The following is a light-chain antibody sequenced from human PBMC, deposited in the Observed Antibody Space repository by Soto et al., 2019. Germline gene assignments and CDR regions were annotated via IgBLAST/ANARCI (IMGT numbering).Light chain of an antibody. Sequence: QSALTQPASVSGSPGQSITISCTGTSSDVGSYNLVSWYQQHPGKAPKLMICEGSKRPSGVPDRFSGSKSGNTASLTISGLQAADEADYYCSLYTSENADVFGTGTKLTVL. CDR3: SLYTSENADV. J-gene: IGLJ1*01. CDR2: EGS. CDR1: SSDVGSYNL. V-gene: IGLV2-14*02.